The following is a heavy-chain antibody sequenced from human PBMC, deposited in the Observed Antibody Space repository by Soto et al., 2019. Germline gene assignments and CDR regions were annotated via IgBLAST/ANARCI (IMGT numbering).Heavy chain of an antibody. D-gene: IGHD4-17*01. J-gene: IGHJ3*02. V-gene: IGHV1-18*01. CDR1: GYTFTSYD. Sequence: QVQVVQSGAEVKKPGASVKVSCKTSGYTFTSYDISWVRQAPGQGLEWMGWISGYNGNTNYAQKLQGRVTMTTGTSTSTAYLELRSLRSDDTAVYYCARESATTHDGFDIWGQGTMVIVSS. CDR2: ISGYNGNT. CDR3: ARESATTHDGFDI.